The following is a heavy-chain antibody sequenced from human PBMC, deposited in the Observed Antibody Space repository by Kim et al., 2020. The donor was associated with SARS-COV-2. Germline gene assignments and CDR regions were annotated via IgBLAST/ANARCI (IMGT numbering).Heavy chain of an antibody. CDR2: ST. CDR3: ARDLSRAFDI. Sequence: STYYADSVKGRFTISRDNSKNTLYLQMDSLRAEDMAVYYCARDLSRAFDIWGQGTMVTVSS. V-gene: IGHV3-53*01. J-gene: IGHJ3*02.